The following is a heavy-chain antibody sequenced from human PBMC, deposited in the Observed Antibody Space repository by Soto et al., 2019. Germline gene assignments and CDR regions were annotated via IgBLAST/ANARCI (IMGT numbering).Heavy chain of an antibody. CDR2: INPSGGT. Sequence: QVQLQQWGAGLLKPSETLSLTCAVYGGSFSTDYWSWIRQPPGKGLEWIGEINPSGGTNYNPSLKSRVTISVATSKNQFSLKLSPVTAADTAVYYCARVLAARASRDFDYWGQGTLVTVSS. CDR3: ARVLAARASRDFDY. D-gene: IGHD6-6*01. CDR1: GGSFSTDY. V-gene: IGHV4-34*01. J-gene: IGHJ4*02.